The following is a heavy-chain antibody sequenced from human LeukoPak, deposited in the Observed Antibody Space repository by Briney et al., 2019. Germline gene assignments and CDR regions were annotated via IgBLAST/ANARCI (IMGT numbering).Heavy chain of an antibody. J-gene: IGHJ1*01. CDR3: ARVRDYYDSSGYYSEYFQD. CDR2: ISSSGTTI. D-gene: IGHD3-22*01. Sequence: PGGSLRLSCAASGFTFSDYYMSWIRQAPGKGLEWLSYISSSGTTIYYADSVRGRFTISRDNAKNSLYLQMNSLRAEDTAVYYCARVRDYYDSSGYYSEYFQDWGQGTLVTVSS. V-gene: IGHV3-11*04. CDR1: GFTFSDYY.